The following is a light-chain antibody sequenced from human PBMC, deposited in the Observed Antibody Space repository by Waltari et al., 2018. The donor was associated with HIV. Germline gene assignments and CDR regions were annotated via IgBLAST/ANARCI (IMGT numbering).Light chain of an antibody. Sequence: QSALTQPASVSGSPGQSITISYTGTSRDVGGYNLVSWYQQQPGKAPKLIIYEVSKRPSGVSNRFAGSKSGNTACLTISGLQAEDEADYYCCAYAGSTTYVIFGGGTKLTVL. CDR1: SRDVGGYNL. J-gene: IGLJ2*01. CDR2: EVS. V-gene: IGLV2-23*02. CDR3: CAYAGSTTYVI.